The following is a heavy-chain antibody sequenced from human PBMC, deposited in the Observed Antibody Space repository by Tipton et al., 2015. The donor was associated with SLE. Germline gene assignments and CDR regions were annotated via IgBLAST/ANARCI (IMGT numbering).Heavy chain of an antibody. D-gene: IGHD3-10*01. CDR1: GGSFSGYY. V-gene: IGHV4-34*01. CDR2: INHSGST. CDR3: ARDYSPEAYFDY. J-gene: IGHJ4*02. Sequence: LRLSCAVYGGSFSGYYWSWIRQPPGKGLEWIGEINHSGSTNYNPSLESRVTISVDTSKNQFSLKLSSVTAADTAVYYCARDYSPEAYFDYWGQGTLVTVSS.